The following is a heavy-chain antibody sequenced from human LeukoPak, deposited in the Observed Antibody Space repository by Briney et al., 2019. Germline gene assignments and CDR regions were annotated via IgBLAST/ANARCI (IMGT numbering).Heavy chain of an antibody. CDR3: AGGRPRGYCSGGSCYHNFDY. V-gene: IGHV1-69*06. D-gene: IGHD2-15*01. CDR2: IIPIFGTA. CDR1: GATFISYA. J-gene: IGHJ4*02. Sequence: SVKVSCNASGATFISYAMSWVRHPPGQGLEWMGGIIPIFGTANYAQKFQGRVTITADKSTSTAYMEVSSLRSEDTAVYYCAGGRPRGYCSGGSCYHNFDYWGQGTLVTVSS.